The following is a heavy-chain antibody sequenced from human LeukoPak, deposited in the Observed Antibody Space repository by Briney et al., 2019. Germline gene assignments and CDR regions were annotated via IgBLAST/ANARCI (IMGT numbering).Heavy chain of an antibody. J-gene: IGHJ4*02. CDR3: ARGAGYYDSSGYSGAFDY. CDR1: GGSFSGYY. V-gene: IGHV4-34*01. CDR2: INHSGST. D-gene: IGHD3-22*01. Sequence: SETLSLTCAVYGGSFSGYYWSWIRQPPGKGLEWIGEINHSGSTNYNPSLKSRVTISVDTSKNQFSLKLSSVTAADTAVYYCARGAGYYDSSGYSGAFDYWGQGTLVTVSS.